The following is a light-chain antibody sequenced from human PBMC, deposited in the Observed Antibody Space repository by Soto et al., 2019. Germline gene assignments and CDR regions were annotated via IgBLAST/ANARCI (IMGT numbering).Light chain of an antibody. CDR1: QSISSW. V-gene: IGKV1-5*03. J-gene: IGKJ2*03. Sequence: DIPMTQSPSTLSASVGDRVTITCRASQSISSWLAWYQQKPGKAPKLLIYKASSLESGVPSRFSGSGSGTEFTLTISSLQPDDFATYYCQQYNSYPGFGQGTKLEIK. CDR3: QQYNSYPG. CDR2: KAS.